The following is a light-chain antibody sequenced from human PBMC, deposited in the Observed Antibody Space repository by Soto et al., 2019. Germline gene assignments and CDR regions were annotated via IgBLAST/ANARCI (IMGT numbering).Light chain of an antibody. Sequence: EIVMTQSPATLSVSPGEGATLSCRASQSVSSNLAWYQQKPGQAPRLLIYAASSRATGIPDRFSGSGSGTDFTLTISRLEPEDFAVYYCQQYGYSATFGGGTKVDIK. J-gene: IGKJ4*01. CDR2: AAS. CDR1: QSVSSN. V-gene: IGKV3-20*01. CDR3: QQYGYSAT.